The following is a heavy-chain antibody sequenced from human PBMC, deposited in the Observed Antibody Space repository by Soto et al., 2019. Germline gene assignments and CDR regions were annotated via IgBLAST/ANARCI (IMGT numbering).Heavy chain of an antibody. CDR3: AHRRVGAAQHPSYYGMDV. D-gene: IGHD1-26*01. J-gene: IGHJ6*02. V-gene: IGHV2-5*02. Sequence: QITLKESGPTLVKPTQTLTLTCTFSGFSLSTSGVGVGWIRQPPGKALEWLALIYWDDDKRYSPSLKSRLTLPKDTPKPQPXLTLTNMDPVDTATYYCAHRRVGAAQHPSYYGMDVWGQGTTVTVSS. CDR2: IYWDDDK. CDR1: GFSLSTSGVG.